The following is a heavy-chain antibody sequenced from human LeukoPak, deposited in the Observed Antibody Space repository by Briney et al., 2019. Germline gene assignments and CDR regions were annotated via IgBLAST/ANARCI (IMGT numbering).Heavy chain of an antibody. V-gene: IGHV3-48*03. CDR2: ISSSGSTI. CDR1: GFTFSSYE. Sequence: PPGGSLRLSCAASGFTFSSYEMNWVRQAPGKGLEWVSYISSSGSTIYYADSVKGRFTISRDNAENSLYLQMNSLRAEDTAVYYCARDEEYSYGPDYWGQGTLVTVSS. CDR3: ARDEEYSYGPDY. J-gene: IGHJ4*02. D-gene: IGHD5-18*01.